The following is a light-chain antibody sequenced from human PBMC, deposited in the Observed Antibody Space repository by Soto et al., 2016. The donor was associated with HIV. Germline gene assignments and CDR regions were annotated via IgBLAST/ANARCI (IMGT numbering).Light chain of an antibody. CDR1: QSVNDW. V-gene: IGKV1-5*03. CDR2: KVS. CDR3: QQSYNTPWM. J-gene: IGKJ1*01. Sequence: DIQLTQSPSTLPAAVGDRVTITCRASQSVNDWLAWYQQKPGTPPSLLIYKVSTLESGVPSRFRGSGFGTDFTLTISSLQPEDFATYYCQQSYNTPWMFGQGTKVEIK.